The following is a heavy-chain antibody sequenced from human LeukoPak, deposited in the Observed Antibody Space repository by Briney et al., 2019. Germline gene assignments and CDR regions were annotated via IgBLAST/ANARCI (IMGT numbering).Heavy chain of an antibody. D-gene: IGHD3-3*01. CDR3: ARSARLMKGVVEVTALDD. Sequence: YPGGSLRLSCAASGFTFSTYEMNWVRQAPGKGLEWVSYISSSGSTIYYADSVKGRFTIARDNAKNSVYLEMNSLRADDTAVYYCARSARLMKGVVEVTALDDWGQGTLVTVSS. CDR2: ISSSGSTI. V-gene: IGHV3-48*03. CDR1: GFTFSTYE. J-gene: IGHJ4*02.